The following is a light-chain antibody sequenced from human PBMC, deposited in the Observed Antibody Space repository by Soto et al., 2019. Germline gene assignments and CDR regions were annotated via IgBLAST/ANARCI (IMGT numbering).Light chain of an antibody. CDR2: EGS. J-gene: IGLJ1*01. CDR3: CSYAGSNTFV. V-gene: IGLV2-23*01. Sequence: QSDLTQPASVSGSPGHAITISCTGTSNVAGTYNLVSWYQQSPDKAPKLMIYEGSKRPSGVSNRFSGSKSGDTASLTISGLQAEDAADYYCCSYAGSNTFVFGTGTKVTVL. CDR1: SNVAGTYNL.